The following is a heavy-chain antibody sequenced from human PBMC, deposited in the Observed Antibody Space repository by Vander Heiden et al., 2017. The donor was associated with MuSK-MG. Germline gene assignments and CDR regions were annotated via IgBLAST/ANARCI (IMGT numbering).Heavy chain of an antibody. CDR3: GSGSGSYYTPLNY. D-gene: IGHD3-10*01. CDR1: GFTFGSYA. CDR2: ISGSGGSTGYT. Sequence: EVQLLQSGGGLVRPGGSLRLSCAASGFTFGSYAMNWVRQAPGKGLEWVSGISGSGGSTGYTYYADSVKGRFTISRDNSKNTLFLQMNSLRAEDTAVYYCGSGSGSYYTPLNYWGQGTLVTVSS. V-gene: IGHV3-23*01. J-gene: IGHJ4*02.